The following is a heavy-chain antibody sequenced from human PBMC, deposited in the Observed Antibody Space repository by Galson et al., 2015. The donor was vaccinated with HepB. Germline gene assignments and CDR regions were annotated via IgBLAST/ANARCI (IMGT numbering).Heavy chain of an antibody. D-gene: IGHD3-22*01. CDR2: IYSGDNT. CDR3: ARGVVVMFAFDI. J-gene: IGHJ3*02. Sequence: SLRLSCAASGFSVGTNYMSWVRQAPGKGLEWVSVIYSGDNTYYADSVKGRFTISRDNSKNTLNLQMNSLRAADTAVYYCARGVVVMFAFDIWGQGTMVTVSS. V-gene: IGHV3-53*01. CDR1: GFSVGTNY.